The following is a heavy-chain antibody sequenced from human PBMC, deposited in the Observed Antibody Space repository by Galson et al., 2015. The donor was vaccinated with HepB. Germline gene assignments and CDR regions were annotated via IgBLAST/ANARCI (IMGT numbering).Heavy chain of an antibody. J-gene: IGHJ6*02. Sequence: PALVKPTQTLTLTCTFSGFSLSTSGMCVSWIRQPPGKALEWLALIDWDDDKYYSTSLKTRLTISKDTSKNQVVLTMTNMDPVDTATYYCARIGAYGSGGGGYYGMDVWGQGTTVTVSS. CDR2: IDWDDDK. D-gene: IGHD3-10*01. V-gene: IGHV2-70*01. CDR3: ARIGAYGSGGGGYYGMDV. CDR1: GFSLSTSGMC.